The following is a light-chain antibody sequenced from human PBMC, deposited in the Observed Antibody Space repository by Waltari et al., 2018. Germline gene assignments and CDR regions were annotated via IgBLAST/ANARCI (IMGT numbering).Light chain of an antibody. J-gene: IGKJ4*01. Sequence: DIQVTQSPSSLSASVGDRVSITCRASQNIGNNFNWYQQQPGRAPKLLIYDVSSLNSMVPSRFRGSSSGTEFTLTISSLQPEDFATYYCQQSFTIPVAFGGGTKVDI. CDR2: DVS. V-gene: IGKV1-39*01. CDR1: QNIGNN. CDR3: QQSFTIPVA.